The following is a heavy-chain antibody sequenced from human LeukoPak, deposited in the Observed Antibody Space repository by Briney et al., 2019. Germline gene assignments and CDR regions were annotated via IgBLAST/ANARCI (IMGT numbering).Heavy chain of an antibody. CDR3: VRSLGPLSKRGDF. V-gene: IGHV3-30*04. CDR1: GFTFSDYA. CDR2: ISYDGKNE. D-gene: IGHD3/OR15-3a*01. Sequence: GGSLRLSCAGSGFTFSDYAMHWVRQTPGKGLEWVAVISYDGKNEYYTDSMKGRFIISRDNSKNILYLQMNSLRLDDTARYYCVRSLGPLSKRGDFWGQGTLVVVSS. J-gene: IGHJ4*02.